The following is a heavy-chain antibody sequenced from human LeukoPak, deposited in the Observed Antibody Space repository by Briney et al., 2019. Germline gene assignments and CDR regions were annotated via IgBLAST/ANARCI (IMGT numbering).Heavy chain of an antibody. V-gene: IGHV3-49*04. CDR2: IRSKAYGGTT. J-gene: IGHJ6*02. CDR3: TRGPIHLCLHYGMDV. D-gene: IGHD5-18*01. CDR1: GFILGDHA. Sequence: GGSLRLSCTASGFILGDHAMSWVRQAPGKGLEWVGFIRSKAYGGTTEYAASVKGRFTISRDDSNSIVYLQMNSLKTEDTAVYFCTRGPIHLCLHYGMDVWGQGTTVTVSS.